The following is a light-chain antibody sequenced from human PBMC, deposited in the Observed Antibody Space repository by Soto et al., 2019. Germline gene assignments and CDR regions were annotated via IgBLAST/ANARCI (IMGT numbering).Light chain of an antibody. V-gene: IGLV3-21*02. CDR3: SSYTSSSTYV. Sequence: SYVLTQPPSVSVAPGQAAKITCGGFNIGGKSVHWSQHKAGQAPVMVVHDNAARPSGIPDRFSGSKSGNTATLTISGLQAEDEADYYCSSYTSSSTYVFGTGTKLTVL. CDR1: NIGGKS. J-gene: IGLJ1*01. CDR2: DNA.